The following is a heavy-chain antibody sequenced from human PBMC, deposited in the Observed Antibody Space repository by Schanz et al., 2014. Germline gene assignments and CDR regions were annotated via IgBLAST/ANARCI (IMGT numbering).Heavy chain of an antibody. CDR3: ARPRFDYGEVDY. CDR2: ISGSGGST. Sequence: QVQLVESGGGLVKPGGSLRLSCAASGFTFSDYYMSWIRQAPGKGLEWVSGISGSGGSTYYADSVKGRFTISRDNSKTTLSLQMNSLRAEDTAVYYCARPRFDYGEVDYWGQGTLVTVSS. V-gene: IGHV3-11*04. D-gene: IGHD4-17*01. J-gene: IGHJ4*02. CDR1: GFTFSDYY.